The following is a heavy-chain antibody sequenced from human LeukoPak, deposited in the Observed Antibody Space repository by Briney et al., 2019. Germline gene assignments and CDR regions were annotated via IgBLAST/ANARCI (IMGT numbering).Heavy chain of an antibody. D-gene: IGHD4-17*01. CDR2: ISSSSSYI. Sequence: PGGSLRLSCAASGFTFTSYSMNWVRQAPGKGLEWVSSISSSSSYIYYADSVKGRLTISRDNTKNSLYLQMNSLRAEDTAVYYCARDRGFDYGDYEIDYWGQGTLVTVSS. CDR3: ARDRGFDYGDYEIDY. CDR1: GFTFTSYS. V-gene: IGHV3-21*01. J-gene: IGHJ4*02.